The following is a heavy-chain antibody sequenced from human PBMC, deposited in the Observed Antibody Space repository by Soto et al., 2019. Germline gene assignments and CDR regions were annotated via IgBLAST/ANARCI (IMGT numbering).Heavy chain of an antibody. Sequence: PGGSLRLSCAASGFTFDDYAMHWVRQAPGKGLEWVSGISWNSGSIGCADSVKGRFTISRDNAKNSLYLQMNSLRAEDTALYYCAKLTAGRVDTTTGAFDIWGQGTMVTVSS. CDR3: AKLTAGRVDTTTGAFDI. D-gene: IGHD5-18*01. V-gene: IGHV3-9*01. CDR2: ISWNSGSI. J-gene: IGHJ3*02. CDR1: GFTFDDYA.